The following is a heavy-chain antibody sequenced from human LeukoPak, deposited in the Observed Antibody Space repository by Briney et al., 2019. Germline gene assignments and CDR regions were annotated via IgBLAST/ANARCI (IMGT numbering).Heavy chain of an antibody. CDR2: ISSSGSTI. D-gene: IGHD6-13*01. Sequence: GGSLRLSCAAPVVSSRVSKACSGPHAPGKGLEWLSYISSSGSTIYYADSVKGRFTISRDNAKNSLYLQMNGLRAEDTAVYYCARAPGSSGYAFDIWGQGTVVTVSS. J-gene: IGHJ3*02. CDR1: VSSRVSKA. CDR3: ARAPGSSGYAFDI. V-gene: IGHV3-48*04.